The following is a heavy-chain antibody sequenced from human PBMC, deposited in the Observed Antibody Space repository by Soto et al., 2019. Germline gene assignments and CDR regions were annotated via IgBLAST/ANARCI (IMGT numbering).Heavy chain of an antibody. CDR2: IDGGADNT. V-gene: IGHV3-23*01. CDR3: AKAACRMTFSCGPA. J-gene: IGHJ1*01. Sequence: EVKLLESGGGLVQPGGSLRLSCAASGFTFGTYAMNWVRQAPGKGLEWLSAIDGGADNTDYADSVKGRFTISRDNSKNKLSLQMNSMMAEDTAVYYCAKAACRMTFSCGPAWGQGNLVTVSS. D-gene: IGHD5-18*01. CDR1: GFTFGTYA.